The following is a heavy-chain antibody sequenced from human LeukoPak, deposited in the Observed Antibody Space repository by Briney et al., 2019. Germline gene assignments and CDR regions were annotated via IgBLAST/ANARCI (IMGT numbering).Heavy chain of an antibody. CDR2: IYYSGST. J-gene: IGHJ6*04. D-gene: IGHD3-9*01. CDR1: GGSISSSSYY. Sequence: SETLSLTCTVSGGSISSSSYYWGWIRQPPGKGLEWIGSIYYSGSTYYNPSLKSRVTISVDTSKNQFSLKLSSVTAADTAVYYCARHRGGLRYFDWLPRSPLDVWGKGTTVTIPS. CDR3: ARHRGGLRYFDWLPRSPLDV. V-gene: IGHV4-39*01.